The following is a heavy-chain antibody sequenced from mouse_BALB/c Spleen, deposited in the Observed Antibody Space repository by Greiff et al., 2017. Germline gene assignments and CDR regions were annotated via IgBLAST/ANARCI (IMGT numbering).Heavy chain of an antibody. Sequence: QVQLKESGAELVRPGTSVKISCKASGYTFTNYWLGWVKQRPGHGLEWIGDIYPGGGYTNYNEKFKGKATLTADTSSSTAYMQLSSLTSEDSAVYFCARCYGYDGGDYWGQGTTLTVSS. CDR1: GYTFTNYW. CDR2: IYPGGGYT. D-gene: IGHD2-2*01. CDR3: ARCYGYDGGDY. J-gene: IGHJ2*01. V-gene: IGHV1-63*02.